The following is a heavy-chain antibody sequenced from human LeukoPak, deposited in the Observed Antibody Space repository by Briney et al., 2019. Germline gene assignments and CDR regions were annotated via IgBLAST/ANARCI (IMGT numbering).Heavy chain of an antibody. Sequence: SETLSLTCTVSGGSISSYYWSWIRQPPGKGLEWIGYIYYSGSTNYNPSLKSRVTISVDTSKNQFSLKLSSVTAADTAVYYCARDSSVLRYFDQGAHAFDIWGQGTMVTVSS. J-gene: IGHJ3*02. D-gene: IGHD3-9*01. V-gene: IGHV4-59*01. CDR3: ARDSSVLRYFDQGAHAFDI. CDR1: GGSISSYY. CDR2: IYYSGST.